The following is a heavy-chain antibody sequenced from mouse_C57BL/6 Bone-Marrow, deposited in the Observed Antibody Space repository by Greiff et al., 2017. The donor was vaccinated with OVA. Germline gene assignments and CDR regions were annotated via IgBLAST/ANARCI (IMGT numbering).Heavy chain of an antibody. Sequence: EVQRVESGGGLVQPGGSLKLSCAASGFTFSDYYMYWVRQTPEKRLEWVAYISNGGGSTYYPDTVKGRFTISRDNAKNTLYLQMSRLKSEDTAMYYCARERDGYYGAWFAYWGQGTLVTVSA. J-gene: IGHJ3*01. D-gene: IGHD2-3*01. CDR3: ARERDGYYGAWFAY. CDR1: GFTFSDYY. CDR2: ISNGGGST. V-gene: IGHV5-12*01.